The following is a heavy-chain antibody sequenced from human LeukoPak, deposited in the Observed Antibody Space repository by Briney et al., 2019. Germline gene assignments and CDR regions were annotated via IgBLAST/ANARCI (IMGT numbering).Heavy chain of an antibody. CDR2: ISSSSSYI. CDR3: ACGGGNPPRYMDV. J-gene: IGHJ6*03. V-gene: IGHV3-21*01. CDR1: GGSISSSS. D-gene: IGHD4-23*01. Sequence: ETLSLTCTVSGGSISSSSYYWGWIRQPPGKGLEWVSSISSSSSYIFYADSVKGRFTISRDNAKNSLYLQMNSLRAEDTAVYYCACGGGNPPRYMDVWGKGTTVTVSS.